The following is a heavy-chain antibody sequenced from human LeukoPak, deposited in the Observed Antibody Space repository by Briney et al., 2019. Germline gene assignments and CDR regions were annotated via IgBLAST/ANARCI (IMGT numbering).Heavy chain of an antibody. D-gene: IGHD2-15*01. Sequence: GRSLRLSCTASGFTVSSDYMSWVRQAPGKGLEWVSVVYSGGNTYYADSVKGRFTISRDNSKNTLYLQMNSLRAEDTAVYYCAKRAVGAAYYFDYWGQGTLVSVSS. CDR3: AKRAVGAAYYFDY. CDR2: VYSGGNT. CDR1: GFTVSSDY. J-gene: IGHJ4*02. V-gene: IGHV3-66*01.